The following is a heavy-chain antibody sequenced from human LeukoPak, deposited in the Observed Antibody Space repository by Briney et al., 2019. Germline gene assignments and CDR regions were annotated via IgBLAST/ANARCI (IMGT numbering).Heavy chain of an antibody. V-gene: IGHV3-15*04. CDR1: GFTFSKAW. CDR3: AHYSSGWF. D-gene: IGHD6-19*01. J-gene: IGHJ4*02. CDR2: IASKTDGGTA. Sequence: GGSLRLSCATSGFTFSKAWMSWVRQAPGKGLEWVGRIASKTDGGTADYAAPVKGRFIISRDDSKNTLYLQMNSLKIEDTAMYFCAHYSSGWFWGQGTLVTVSS.